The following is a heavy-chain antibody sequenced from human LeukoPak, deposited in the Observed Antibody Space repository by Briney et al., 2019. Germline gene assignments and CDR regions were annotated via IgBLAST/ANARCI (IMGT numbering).Heavy chain of an antibody. J-gene: IGHJ4*02. CDR2: IKQDGSEK. D-gene: IGHD3-16*02. Sequence: GGSLRLSCAASGSTFSSYWMSWVRQAPGKGLEWVANIKQDGSEKYYVDSVKGRFTISRDNAKNSLYLQMNSLRAEDTAVYYCAKGGITFGGVIVGNYFDYWGQGTLVTVSS. CDR1: GSTFSSYW. V-gene: IGHV3-7*03. CDR3: AKGGITFGGVIVGNYFDY.